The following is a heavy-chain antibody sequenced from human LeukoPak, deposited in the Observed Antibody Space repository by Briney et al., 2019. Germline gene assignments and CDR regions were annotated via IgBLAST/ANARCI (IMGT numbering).Heavy chain of an antibody. CDR3: AKDWPLIAAAGEFDY. V-gene: IGHV3-23*01. D-gene: IGHD6-13*01. CDR1: GFTVSSNY. CDR2: ISGSGGST. J-gene: IGHJ4*02. Sequence: GGSLRLSCAASGFTVSSNYMSWVRQAPGKGLEWVSAISGSGGSTYYADSVKGRFTISRDNSKNTLYLQMNSLRAEDTAVYYCAKDWPLIAAAGEFDYWGQGTLVTVSS.